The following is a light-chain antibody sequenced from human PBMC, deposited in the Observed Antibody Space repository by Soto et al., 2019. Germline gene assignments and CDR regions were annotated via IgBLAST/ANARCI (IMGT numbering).Light chain of an antibody. J-gene: IGKJ3*01. CDR2: AAS. V-gene: IGKV1-27*01. Sequence: DIQMTQAPSSLSASVGDRVTMTCRASQDIRNYVAWYQQKPGEVPKLLIYAASTLQSGVPARFSGGGFGTDFTLTISSLRPEDVATSYCQRYHSALLTFGPGTKVDLE. CDR1: QDIRNY. CDR3: QRYHSALLT.